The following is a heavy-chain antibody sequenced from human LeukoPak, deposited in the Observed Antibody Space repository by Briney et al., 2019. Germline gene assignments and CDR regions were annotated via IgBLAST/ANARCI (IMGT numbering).Heavy chain of an antibody. Sequence: GGSLRLSCAASGFTFSSYWMHWVRQAPGKGLVWVSRINSDGSSTSYADSVKGRFTISRDNAKNTLYLQMNSLRVEDTAVHYCARAYCTSITCYLDYWGQGTLVTVSS. J-gene: IGHJ4*02. CDR3: ARAYCTSITCYLDY. CDR2: INSDGSST. D-gene: IGHD2-2*01. V-gene: IGHV3-74*01. CDR1: GFTFSSYW.